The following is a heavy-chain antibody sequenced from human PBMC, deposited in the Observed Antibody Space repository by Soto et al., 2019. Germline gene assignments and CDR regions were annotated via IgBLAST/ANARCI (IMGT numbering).Heavy chain of an antibody. CDR2: INHSGRT. Sequence: PSETLSLTCGVYGGSISCYYWIWIRHSPGKGLEWIGEINHSGRTKYFPSPKSRVTMSLDTAKNQFSLKLTSVTAADTAVYYCARDISGSYYGLDVWGQGTTVTVSS. CDR3: ARDISGSYYGLDV. J-gene: IGHJ6*02. V-gene: IGHV4-34*01. CDR1: GGSISCYY. D-gene: IGHD3-3*02.